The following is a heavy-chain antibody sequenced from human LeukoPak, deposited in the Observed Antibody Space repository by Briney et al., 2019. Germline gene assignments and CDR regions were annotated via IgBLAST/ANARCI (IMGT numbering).Heavy chain of an antibody. Sequence: GASVKVSCKASGGTFSSYAISWVRQAPGQGLEWMGRIIPIFGTANYAQKVQGRVTITTDESTSTAYMELSNLRSEDTAVYYCARGIAVAGTGYYYYMDVWGKGTTVTVSS. J-gene: IGHJ6*03. CDR3: ARGIAVAGTGYYYYMDV. CDR1: GGTFSSYA. D-gene: IGHD6-19*01. CDR2: IIPIFGTA. V-gene: IGHV1-69*05.